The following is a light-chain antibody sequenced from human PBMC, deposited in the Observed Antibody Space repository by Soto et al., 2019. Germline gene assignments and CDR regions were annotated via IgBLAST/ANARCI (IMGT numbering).Light chain of an antibody. CDR2: ATS. J-gene: IGKJ4*01. CDR1: QSITTY. V-gene: IGKV1-39*01. CDR3: QQSYSTPRN. Sequence: DSQMTKYPSSLSAPLRDRVTITCRASQSITTYLNWYQQKPGKAPKLLIYATSSLQSGVPSRFSGSGSGPDFTLTISSLQPEDFATYYCQQSYSTPRNFGGGTTVDI.